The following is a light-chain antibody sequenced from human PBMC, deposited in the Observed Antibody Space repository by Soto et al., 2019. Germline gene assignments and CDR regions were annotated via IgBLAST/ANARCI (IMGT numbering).Light chain of an antibody. V-gene: IGLV2-14*01. Sequence: QSALTQHTSVSGSPGQSITISCTGTSSDVGGYNCVSWYQQHPGKVPKLMIYEVSNRPSGISNRFSGSKSGNTASLTISGLQADDEADYYCSSFTSRSTLVFGGGTKLTVL. CDR1: SSDVGGYNC. CDR3: SSFTSRSTLV. J-gene: IGLJ3*02. CDR2: EVS.